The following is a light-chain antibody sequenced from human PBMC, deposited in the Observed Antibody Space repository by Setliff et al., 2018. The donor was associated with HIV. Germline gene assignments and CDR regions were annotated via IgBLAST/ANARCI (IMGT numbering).Light chain of an antibody. CDR2: DVN. V-gene: IGLV2-11*01. CDR3: CSYAGSSYV. J-gene: IGLJ1*01. Sequence: QSALTQPRSVSGSPGQSVTTSCTGTSSDVGGYNYVSWYQQHPGKAPKLMIYDVNKRPSGVPDRFSGSKSGKMASLTISGLQAEDEADYYCCSYAGSSYVFGTGTKVTVL. CDR1: SSDVGGYNY.